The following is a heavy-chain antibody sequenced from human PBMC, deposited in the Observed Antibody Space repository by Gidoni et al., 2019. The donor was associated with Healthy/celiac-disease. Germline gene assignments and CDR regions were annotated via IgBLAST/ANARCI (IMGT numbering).Heavy chain of an antibody. CDR2: IYSGGST. Sequence: EVQLVESGGGLLQPGGSLRLSCAASGFTVSSNYMSWVRQAPGKGLEWVSVIYSGGSTYYADSVKGRFTISRDNSKNTLYLQMNSLRAEDTAVYYCARVAKDCSGGSCYFDYWGQGTLVTVSS. J-gene: IGHJ4*02. CDR3: ARVAKDCSGGSCYFDY. CDR1: GFTVSSNY. V-gene: IGHV3-53*01. D-gene: IGHD2-15*01.